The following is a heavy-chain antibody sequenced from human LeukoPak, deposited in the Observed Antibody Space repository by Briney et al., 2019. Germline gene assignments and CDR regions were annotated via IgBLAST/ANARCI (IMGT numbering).Heavy chain of an antibody. CDR1: GYTFTSYD. D-gene: IGHD1-26*01. J-gene: IGHJ6*02. CDR2: MNPNSGNT. Sequence: ASVKVSCKASGYTFTSYDINWVRQTTGQGLEWMGWMNPNSGNTGYAQKFQGRVTMTRNTSISTAYMELSSLRSEDTAVYYCARGTLGATSMDVWGQGTTVTVSS. V-gene: IGHV1-8*01. CDR3: ARGTLGATSMDV.